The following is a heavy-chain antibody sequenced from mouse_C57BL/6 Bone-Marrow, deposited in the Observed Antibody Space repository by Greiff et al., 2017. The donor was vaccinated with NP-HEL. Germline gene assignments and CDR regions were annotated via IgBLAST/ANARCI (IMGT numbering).Heavy chain of an antibody. CDR3: ARLRYIKDFDY. V-gene: IGHV1-64*01. CDR1: GYTFTSYW. Sequence: QVQLQQPGAELVKPGASVKLSCKASGYTFTSYWMHWVKQRPGQGLEWIGMIHPNSGSTNYNEKFKSKATLTVDKSSSTAYMHLSSLTSEDSAVYYCARLRYIKDFDYWGQGTTLTVSS. J-gene: IGHJ2*01. CDR2: IHPNSGST.